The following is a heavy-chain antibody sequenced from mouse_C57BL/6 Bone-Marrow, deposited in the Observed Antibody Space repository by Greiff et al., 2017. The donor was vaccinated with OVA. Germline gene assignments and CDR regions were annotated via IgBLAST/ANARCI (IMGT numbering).Heavy chain of an antibody. J-gene: IGHJ2*01. CDR1: GFSLTSYG. CDR2: IWSGGST. Sequence: QVQLQQSGPGLVQPSQSLSITCTASGFSLTSYGVHWVRQSPGKGLEWLGVIWSGGSTDYNAAFISRLSISKDNSKSQVFFKMNSLQADDTAIYYCARNRDYYGSPLHFDYWGQGTTLTVSS. D-gene: IGHD1-1*01. V-gene: IGHV2-2*01. CDR3: ARNRDYYGSPLHFDY.